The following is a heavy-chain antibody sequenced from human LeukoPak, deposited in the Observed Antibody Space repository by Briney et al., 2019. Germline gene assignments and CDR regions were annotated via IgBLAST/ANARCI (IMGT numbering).Heavy chain of an antibody. D-gene: IGHD3-22*01. CDR1: GFTFSNAW. CDR3: TTYYYDSSGYLLQAY. V-gene: IGHV3-15*01. Sequence: SGGSLRLSCAASGFTFSNAWMSWVRQAPGGGLEWVGRIKSKTDGGTTDYAAPVKGRFPISRDDSKNTLYLQMNSLKTEDTAVYYCTTYYYDSSGYLLQAYWGQGTLVTVSS. CDR2: IKSKTDGGTT. J-gene: IGHJ4*02.